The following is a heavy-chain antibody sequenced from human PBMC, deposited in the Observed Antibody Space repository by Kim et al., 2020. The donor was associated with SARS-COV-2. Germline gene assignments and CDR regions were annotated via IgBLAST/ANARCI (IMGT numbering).Heavy chain of an antibody. CDR2: INAGNGNT. J-gene: IGHJ4*02. Sequence: ASVKVSCKASGYTITSYAMHWVRQAPGQRLEWMGWINAGNGNTKYSQKFQGRVTITRDTSASTAYMELSSLRSEDTAVYYCAREEGYYDFWSGYSPGGYFDYWGQGTLVTVSS. D-gene: IGHD3-3*01. CDR3: AREEGYYDFWSGYSPGGYFDY. CDR1: GYTITSYA. V-gene: IGHV1-3*01.